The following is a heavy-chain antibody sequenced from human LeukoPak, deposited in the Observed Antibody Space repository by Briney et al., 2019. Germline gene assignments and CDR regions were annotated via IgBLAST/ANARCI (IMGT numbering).Heavy chain of an antibody. Sequence: PGGSLRLSCAASGFTFSDYYMSWIRQAPGQGLEWVGNIQPDGSEEYPVDSVKGRFTISRDNARNSLFLQMNSLRVEDTAVYYCASQSFASFDPWGQGTLVTVSS. V-gene: IGHV3-7*01. CDR2: IQPDGSEE. D-gene: IGHD3-16*01. CDR3: ASQSFASFDP. CDR1: GFTFSDYY. J-gene: IGHJ5*02.